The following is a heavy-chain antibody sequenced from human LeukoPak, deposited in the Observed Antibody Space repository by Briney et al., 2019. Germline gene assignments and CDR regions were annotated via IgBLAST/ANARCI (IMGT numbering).Heavy chain of an antibody. CDR1: GGSISSCY. CDR2: IYYSGST. Sequence: SETLSLTCTVSGGSISSCYWNWIRQPPGRGLEWIGYIYYSGSTSYNPSLKSRVTISVDTSKSLFSLRLNSVTAADTAVYYCARDGRATGAFDIWGQGTMVTVSS. J-gene: IGHJ3*02. CDR3: ARDGRATGAFDI. V-gene: IGHV4-59*01. D-gene: IGHD1-1*01.